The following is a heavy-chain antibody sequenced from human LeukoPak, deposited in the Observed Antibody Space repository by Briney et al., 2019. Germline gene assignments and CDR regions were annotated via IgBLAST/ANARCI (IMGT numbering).Heavy chain of an antibody. CDR3: ARRRATGVGWFDP. J-gene: IGHJ5*02. V-gene: IGHV4-59*08. CDR2: IHYSGST. Sequence: SETLSLICTVSGDSISSYYWSWIRQPPGKGLEWIGYIHYSGSTNYNPSLKSRVTISLDTSKSQFSLKLSSVTAADTAVYYCARRRATGVGWFDPWGHGTLVTVSS. D-gene: IGHD5-12*01. CDR1: GDSISSYY.